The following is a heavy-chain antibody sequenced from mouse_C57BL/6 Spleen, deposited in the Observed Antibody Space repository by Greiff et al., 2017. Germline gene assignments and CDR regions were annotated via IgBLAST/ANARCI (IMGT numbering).Heavy chain of an antibody. D-gene: IGHD2-5*01. Sequence: EVKLVESGGGLVKPGWSLKLSCAASGFTFSDYGMHWVRQPPETGLEWVSYLSSGSLTLYYADTVKGHFTISRDNAKNTLFLQMTSLRSEDTAMYYCARKGDYSKGYFDVWGTGTTVTVSS. V-gene: IGHV5-17*01. CDR1: GFTFSDYG. CDR3: ARKGDYSKGYFDV. CDR2: LSSGSLTL. J-gene: IGHJ1*03.